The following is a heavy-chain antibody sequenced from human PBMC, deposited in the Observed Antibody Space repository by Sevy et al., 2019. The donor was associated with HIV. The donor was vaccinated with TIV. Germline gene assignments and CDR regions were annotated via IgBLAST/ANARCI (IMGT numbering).Heavy chain of an antibody. CDR2: ISHDGNDK. Sequence: GGSLRLSCAASGFTFSDYGMDWVRQAPGKGPEWVALISHDGNDKYYADSVKGRFTISRDNSKNTLYIQMNSLRAEDTAVYYCAKDRVKRELSFDYWAREPRSPSPQ. CDR3: AKDRVKRELSFDY. V-gene: IGHV3-30*18. CDR1: GFTFSDYG. J-gene: IGHJ4*02. D-gene: IGHD1-26*01.